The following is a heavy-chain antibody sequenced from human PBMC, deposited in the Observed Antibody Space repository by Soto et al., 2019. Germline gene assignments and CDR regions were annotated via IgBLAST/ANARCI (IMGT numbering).Heavy chain of an antibody. CDR3: VYGSGWYRSSFDY. J-gene: IGHJ4*02. V-gene: IGHV4-61*01. CDR2: IYYSGTT. Sequence: QVQLHESGPGLVKPSETLSLTCNVSGGSVSSGSYYLNWIRQPPGKGLEWIGYIYYSGTTNYNPSLNNRVTISIDTSKSQLSLKLNSATAADTAVYYCVYGSGWYRSSFDYWGQGTLVTVSS. D-gene: IGHD6-19*01. CDR1: GGSVSSGSYY.